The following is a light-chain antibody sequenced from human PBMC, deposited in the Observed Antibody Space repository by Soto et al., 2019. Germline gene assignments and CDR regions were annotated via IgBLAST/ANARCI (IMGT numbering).Light chain of an antibody. V-gene: IGKV1-27*01. CDR2: AAS. CDR1: QGISNY. CDR3: QKYNSAPKT. Sequence: DIPMTQSPSSLSASVGDRVTITCRASQGISNYLAWYQQKPGKVPKLLIYAASTLHSGVPSRFSGSGSGTDFTLTISSLQPEDVATYYCQKYNSAPKTFGPGNKVDIK. J-gene: IGKJ3*01.